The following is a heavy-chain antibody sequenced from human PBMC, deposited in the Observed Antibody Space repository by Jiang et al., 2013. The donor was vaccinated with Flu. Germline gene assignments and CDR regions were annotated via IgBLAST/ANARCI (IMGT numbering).Heavy chain of an antibody. V-gene: IGHV7-4-1*02. CDR1: GYSFTGYG. CDR3: GSHYYDSSGFIDY. J-gene: IGHJ4*02. CDR2: INTNSGNP. Sequence: SGAEVKKPGASVKVSCKASGYSFTGYGLNWIRQAPGQGLEWMGWINTNSGNPTYAQGFTGRFVFSLDASVSTAYLQISSLKADDTAIYYCGSHYYDSSGFIDYWGQGTLVTVSS. D-gene: IGHD3-22*01.